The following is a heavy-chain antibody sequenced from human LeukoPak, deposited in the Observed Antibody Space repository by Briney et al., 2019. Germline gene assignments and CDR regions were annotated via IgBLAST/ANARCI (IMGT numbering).Heavy chain of an antibody. D-gene: IGHD1-26*01. CDR2: IYYSGST. J-gene: IGHJ4*02. Sequence: SETLSLTCTVSGGSIRCGGYYWTWIRQHPGEGVEWIGYIYYSGSTYYNPSLTSRVTISVDTSKNQFSLKLSSVTAADTAVYYCARVGTARLGSGDYWGQGTLVTVSS. V-gene: IGHV4-31*03. CDR3: ARVGTARLGSGDY. CDR1: GGSIRCGGYY.